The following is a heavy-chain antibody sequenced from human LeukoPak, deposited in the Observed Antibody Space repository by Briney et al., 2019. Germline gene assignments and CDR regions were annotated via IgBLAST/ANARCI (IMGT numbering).Heavy chain of an antibody. D-gene: IGHD3-22*01. CDR1: RFTFSSYA. CDR3: AKIDDYYDSIGLVY. CDR2: ISGSGGST. V-gene: IGHV3-23*01. J-gene: IGHJ4*02. Sequence: GGSLRLSCAASRFTFSSYAMSWVRQAPGKGLEWVSAISGSGGSTYYADSVKGRFTISRDNSKNTLYLQMNSLRAEDTAVYYCAKIDDYYDSIGLVYWGQGTLVTVSS.